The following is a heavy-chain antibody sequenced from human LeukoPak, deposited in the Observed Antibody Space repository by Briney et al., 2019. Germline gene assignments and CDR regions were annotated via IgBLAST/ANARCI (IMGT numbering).Heavy chain of an antibody. V-gene: IGHV1-3*04. J-gene: IGHJ4*02. D-gene: IGHD2-15*01. CDR3: ARAACSWSCFDY. CDR1: GYTFTDYA. CDR2: ILTGNGNT. Sequence: ASVKVSCKASGYTFTDYAIQWVRQAPGQRLGWMGWILTGNGNTKYSQKFQDRVTITRDTSASTVYMELSSLRSEDTAVYYCARAACSWSCFDYWGQGILVTVSS.